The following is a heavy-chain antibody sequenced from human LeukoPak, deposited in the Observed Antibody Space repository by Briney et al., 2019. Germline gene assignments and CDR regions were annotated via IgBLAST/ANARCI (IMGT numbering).Heavy chain of an antibody. J-gene: IGHJ5*02. CDR1: GFTFSDYD. CDR3: AKGRFYDSSGYPIDH. D-gene: IGHD3-22*01. Sequence: PGGSLRLSCAASGFTFSDYDIHWVREAPGKGLEWGAFIRYDGNIKYFADSVKGRFTISRDNSKNTLYLQMNSLRAEDTAVYYCAKGRFYDSSGYPIDHWGQGTLVTVSS. V-gene: IGHV3-30*02. CDR2: IRYDGNIK.